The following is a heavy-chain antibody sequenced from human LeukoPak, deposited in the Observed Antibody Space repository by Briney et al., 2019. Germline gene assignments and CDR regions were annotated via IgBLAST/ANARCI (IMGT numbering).Heavy chain of an antibody. CDR3: ATTLWELLWLYYFDY. V-gene: IGHV3-23*01. D-gene: IGHD1-26*01. Sequence: GGSLRLSCAASGFTFSSYEMNWVRQAPGKGLEWVSAISGSGGSTYYADSVKGRFTISRDNSKNTLYLQMNSLRAEDTAVYYCATTLWELLWLYYFDYWGQGTLVTVSS. CDR2: ISGSGGST. J-gene: IGHJ4*02. CDR1: GFTFSSYE.